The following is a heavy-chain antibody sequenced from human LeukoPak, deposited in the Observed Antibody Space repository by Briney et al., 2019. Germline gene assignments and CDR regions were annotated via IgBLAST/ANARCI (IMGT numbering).Heavy chain of an antibody. J-gene: IGHJ6*03. Sequence: GASVKVSCKASGYTLSTHAITWVRQAPGQGLEWMGGIILFFGRPNYAQKFQGRVTITADGSASTAYMELSDLTSDDTAIYYCARGVVHGYYYYMDVWGKGTAVTVSS. V-gene: IGHV1-69*13. CDR1: GYTLSTHA. CDR2: IILFFGRP. CDR3: ARGVVHGYYYYMDV. D-gene: IGHD3-16*02.